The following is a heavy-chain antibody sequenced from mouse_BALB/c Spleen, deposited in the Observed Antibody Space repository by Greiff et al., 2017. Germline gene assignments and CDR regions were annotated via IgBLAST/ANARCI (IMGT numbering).Heavy chain of an antibody. D-gene: IGHD1-1*01. CDR2: IDPENGNT. V-gene: IGHV14-1*02. J-gene: IGHJ4*01. CDR1: GFNIKDYY. Sequence: EVKLMESGAELVRPGALVKLSCKASGFNIKDYYMHWVKQRPEQGLEWIGWIDPENGNTIYDQKFKGKATLTVDKSSSTAYMQLKSLTSEDSAVYYCAHIITTVANYAMDYWGQGTSVTVSS. CDR3: AHIITTVANYAMDY.